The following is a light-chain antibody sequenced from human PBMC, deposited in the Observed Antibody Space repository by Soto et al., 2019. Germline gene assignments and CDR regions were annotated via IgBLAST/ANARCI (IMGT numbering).Light chain of an antibody. CDR2: KAS. J-gene: IGKJ1*01. V-gene: IGKV1-5*03. CDR1: QSISSR. CDR3: KQYKSYWT. Sequence: DIQMTQSPSTLSASVGDRVTITCRASQSISSRLAWYQQKPGKAPKLLIYKASSLESGVPSRFSGSGSGTDFTLPFGSLQPDDSATYYCKQYKSYWTFGQGTRVDIK.